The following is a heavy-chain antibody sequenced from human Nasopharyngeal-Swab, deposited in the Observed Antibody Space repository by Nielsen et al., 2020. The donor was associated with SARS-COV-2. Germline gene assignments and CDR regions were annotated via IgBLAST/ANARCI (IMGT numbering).Heavy chain of an antibody. D-gene: IGHD1-1*01. CDR3: TTGTTAQRDY. CDR2: IKSKTDGGIT. Sequence: GESLKISCAASGFTFSNAWMSWVRQAPGKGLEWVGRIKSKTDGGITDYAAPVKGRFTISRDDSKNTLYLQMNSLKTEDTAVYYCTTGTTAQRDYWGQGTLVTVSS. CDR1: GFTFSNAW. V-gene: IGHV3-15*01. J-gene: IGHJ4*02.